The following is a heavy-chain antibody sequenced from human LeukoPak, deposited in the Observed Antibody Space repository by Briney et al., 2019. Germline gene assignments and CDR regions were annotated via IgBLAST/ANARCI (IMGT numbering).Heavy chain of an antibody. J-gene: IGHJ4*02. CDR3: ARSDLGTITAGPFEY. V-gene: IGHV1-69*05. CDR2: IIPIFGTA. Sequence: ASVKVSCKASGGTFSSYAISWVRQAPRQGLEWMGGIIPIFGTANYAQKFQGRVTITTDESTSTAYMELSSLRSEDTAVYFCARSDLGTITAGPFEYWGQGTLVAVSS. D-gene: IGHD5-12*01. CDR1: GGTFSSYA.